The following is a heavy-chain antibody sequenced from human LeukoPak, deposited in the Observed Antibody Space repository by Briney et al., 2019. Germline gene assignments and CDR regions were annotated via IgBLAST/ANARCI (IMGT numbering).Heavy chain of an antibody. D-gene: IGHD2-2*01. V-gene: IGHV3-33*01. CDR3: ARSRYCSSTSCYGFLGY. Sequence: PGGSLRLSCAASGFTFSTYGMHWVRQAPGKGLQWVAVIWYDGSSKQYADSVKGRFTISRDNSKNTLYLQMNSLRAEDTAVYYCARSRYCSSTSCYGFLGYWGQGTLVTVSS. J-gene: IGHJ4*02. CDR1: GFTFSTYG. CDR2: IWYDGSSK.